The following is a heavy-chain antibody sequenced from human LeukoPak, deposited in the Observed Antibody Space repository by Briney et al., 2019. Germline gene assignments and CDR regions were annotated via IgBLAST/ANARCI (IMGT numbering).Heavy chain of an antibody. CDR3: AKGYTPYSSRGYYDSSGYWAFDT. Sequence: GGSLRLSCAASGFTFDDYAMHWVRQAPGKGLEWVSLISGDGGSTYYADSVKGRFTISRDNSKNSLYLQMNSLRTEDTALYYCAKGYTPYSSRGYYDSSGYWAFDTWGQGTMVTVSS. CDR2: ISGDGGST. CDR1: GFTFDDYA. J-gene: IGHJ3*02. V-gene: IGHV3-43*02. D-gene: IGHD3-22*01.